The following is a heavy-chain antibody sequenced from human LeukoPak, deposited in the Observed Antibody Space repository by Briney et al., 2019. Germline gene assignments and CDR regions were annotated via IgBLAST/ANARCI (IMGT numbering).Heavy chain of an antibody. CDR2: INQMEST. Sequence: SKTLSLTCAVYGGSFRVYYGTWIRQPPGKGLDGMGEINQMESTNYNPSLKSRVTISVDTSKNQFSLKLSSVTAADTAVYYCARATTGSTRPRSPYYYGMDVWGQGTTVTVSS. J-gene: IGHJ6*02. D-gene: IGHD2-2*01. V-gene: IGHV4-34*01. CDR1: GGSFRVYY. CDR3: ARATTGSTRPRSPYYYGMDV.